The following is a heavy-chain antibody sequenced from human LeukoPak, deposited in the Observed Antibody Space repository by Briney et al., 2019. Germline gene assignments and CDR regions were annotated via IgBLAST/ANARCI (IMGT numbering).Heavy chain of an antibody. J-gene: IGHJ3*01. D-gene: IGHD4-11*01. CDR2: FDPENSET. CDR3: ATLNYGNLRGGGFEV. CDR1: GCTLTDLS. Sequence: ASVKVSCKVSGCTLTDLSTHWVRQAPGKGLEWMGGFDPENSETIYAQRFQGRVTMTEDTSSDTAYMFLTSLRSEDTALYYCATLNYGNLRGGGFEVWGQGTMVSVSS. V-gene: IGHV1-24*01.